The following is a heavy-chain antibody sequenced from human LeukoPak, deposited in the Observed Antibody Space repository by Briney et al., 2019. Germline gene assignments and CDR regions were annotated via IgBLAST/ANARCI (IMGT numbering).Heavy chain of an antibody. D-gene: IGHD1-14*01. Sequence: PGGSLRLSCAASAFTFSSYGMHWVRQAPGKGLEWGAVISYDGTNKFYVDSVKGRFTISRDKSKNTLYLQMDILRTEDPAVYYCAKDRLTGYSGFDSWGQGTLVTVSS. CDR2: ISYDGTNK. CDR1: AFTFSSYG. CDR3: AKDRLTGYSGFDS. V-gene: IGHV3-30*18. J-gene: IGHJ4*02.